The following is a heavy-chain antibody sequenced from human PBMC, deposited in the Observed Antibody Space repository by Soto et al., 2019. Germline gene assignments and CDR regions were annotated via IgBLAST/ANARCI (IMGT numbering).Heavy chain of an antibody. Sequence: PWRSLRLSCAASGFTFSSYWMHWVRQAPGKGLVWVSRINSDGSSTSYADSVKGRFTISRDNAKNTLYLQMNSLRAEDTAVYYCARDRYGDPLWGQDDFDYWGQGTLVTVSS. CDR2: INSDGSST. CDR3: ARDRYGDPLWGQDDFDY. V-gene: IGHV3-74*01. CDR1: GFTFSSYW. D-gene: IGHD4-17*01. J-gene: IGHJ4*02.